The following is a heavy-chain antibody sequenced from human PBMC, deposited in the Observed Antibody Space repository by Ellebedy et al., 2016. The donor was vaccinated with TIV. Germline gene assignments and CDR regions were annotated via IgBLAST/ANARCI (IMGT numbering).Heavy chain of an antibody. CDR1: GFTFSSYW. CDR2: IKQDGSEK. CDR3: AKEDYGSGSYLFDY. Sequence: GESLKISXAASGFTFSSYWMSWVRQSPGKGLEWVANIKQDGSEKYYADSVKGRFTISRDNSKNTLYLQMNSLRAEDTAVYYCAKEDYGSGSYLFDYWGQGTLVTVSS. D-gene: IGHD3-10*01. V-gene: IGHV3-7*01. J-gene: IGHJ4*02.